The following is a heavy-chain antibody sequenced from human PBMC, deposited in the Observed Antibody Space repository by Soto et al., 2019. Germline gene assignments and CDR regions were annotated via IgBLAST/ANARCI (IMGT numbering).Heavy chain of an antibody. Sequence: QVQLVQSGAAVKKPGASVKVSCKASGFSFTGYYIHWLRQAPGQGLEWMGWINAHGGGTEYAQKFQGRVTLTRDTSIATAYLTLTSLTSDDTALYYCAKDLTRQLAYWLDPWGQGTQVTVSS. J-gene: IGHJ5*02. CDR3: AKDLTRQLAYWLDP. D-gene: IGHD6-6*01. CDR2: INAHGGGT. V-gene: IGHV1-2*02. CDR1: GFSFTGYY.